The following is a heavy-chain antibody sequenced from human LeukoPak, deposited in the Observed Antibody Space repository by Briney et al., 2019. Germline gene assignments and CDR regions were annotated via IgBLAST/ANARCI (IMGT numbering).Heavy chain of an antibody. CDR2: ISAYNGNT. D-gene: IGHD2-21*02. V-gene: IGHV1-18*04. Sequence: ASVKVSCKASGYTFTSYGISWVRQAPGQGLEWMGWISAYNGNTNYAQKLQGRVTMTTDTSTSTAYMGLRSLRSDDTAVYYCARDGIAYCGGDCYHIFDYWGQGTLVTVSS. CDR3: ARDGIAYCGGDCYHIFDY. CDR1: GYTFTSYG. J-gene: IGHJ4*02.